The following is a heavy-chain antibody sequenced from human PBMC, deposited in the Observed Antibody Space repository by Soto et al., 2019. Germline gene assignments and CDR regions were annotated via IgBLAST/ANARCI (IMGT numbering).Heavy chain of an antibody. V-gene: IGHV1-2*02. CDR2: VDPNRGGT. D-gene: IGHD3-10*01. Sequence: QVQLVQSGAEVKKPGASVKVSCRPSGYPFTAYYIHWVRQAPGQGLEWMGCVDPNRGGTRAAQNFQGRVTMTGDTSTSTVYIELNWLRYDDTALCDCTRDNYGHIDYWGQGTLVTVSS. CDR3: TRDNYGHIDY. J-gene: IGHJ4*02. CDR1: GYPFTAYY.